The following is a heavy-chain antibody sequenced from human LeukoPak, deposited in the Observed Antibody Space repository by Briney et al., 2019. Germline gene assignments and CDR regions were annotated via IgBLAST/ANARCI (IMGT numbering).Heavy chain of an antibody. J-gene: IGHJ4*02. CDR2: ISTYNAIT. CDR1: GYTFTTYG. CDR3: ARDLRRGSSSWYVSGGDY. Sequence: ASVRVSCKASGYTFTTYGISWVRQAPGRGLEWMGWISTYNAITNYAQKLQGRVTMTTDTSTSTSYMELRSLRSDDTAVYYCARDLRRGSSSWYVSGGDYWGQGTLVTVPS. D-gene: IGHD6-13*01. V-gene: IGHV1-18*01.